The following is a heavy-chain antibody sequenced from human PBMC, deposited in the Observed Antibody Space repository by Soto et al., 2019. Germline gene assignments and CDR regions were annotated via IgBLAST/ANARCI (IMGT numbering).Heavy chain of an antibody. CDR3: AREIVTAGGNNYFDP. CDR1: GGTVASSHW. J-gene: IGHJ5*02. CDR2: VYHTGDT. Sequence: SETMSLTGVVSGGTVASSHWWSWVRQSLGGGLEWIGNVYHTGDTNLNPSLQSRVTISVDKSNNQFSLRLNSLTAADTAVYFCAREIVTAGGNNYFDPWGPGTLVTVS. V-gene: IGHV4-4*02. D-gene: IGHD2-21*02.